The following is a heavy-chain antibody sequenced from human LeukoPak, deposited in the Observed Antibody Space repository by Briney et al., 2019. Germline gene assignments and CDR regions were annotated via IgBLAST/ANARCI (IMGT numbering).Heavy chain of an antibody. CDR1: GYSFTGYH. V-gene: IGHV1-2*02. CDR3: AVGGTGYNTFDY. CDR2: INPNSGGA. J-gene: IGHJ4*02. Sequence: ASAKVSCKASGYSFTGYHMHWVRQAPGQGLEWMGWINPNSGGANYAQKFQGRVTMTRDTSISTAYMELSRLRSDDTAVYYCAVGGTGYNTFDYWSQGTLVTVSS. D-gene: IGHD3/OR15-3a*01.